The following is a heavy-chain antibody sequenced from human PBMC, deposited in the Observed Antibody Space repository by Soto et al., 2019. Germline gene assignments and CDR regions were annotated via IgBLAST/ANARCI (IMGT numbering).Heavy chain of an antibody. J-gene: IGHJ6*02. CDR2: INSGGST. V-gene: IGHV3-53*02. D-gene: IGHD3-3*01. CDR1: GFTVSSNY. Sequence: EVQLVETGGGLIQPGGSLRLSCAASGFTVSSNYMSWVRQAPGKGLEWVSVINSGGSTYNADSVKGGFTISRANSKNTLYLQMNSLRAEDTAVYSCARGFWRRYLSRDPKDYYRYGMYVWGQGTTVTVSS. CDR3: ARGFWRRYLSRDPKDYYRYGMYV.